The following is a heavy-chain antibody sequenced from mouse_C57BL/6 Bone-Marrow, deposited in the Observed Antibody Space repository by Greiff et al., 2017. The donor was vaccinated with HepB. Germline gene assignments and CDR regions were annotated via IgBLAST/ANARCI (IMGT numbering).Heavy chain of an antibody. CDR1: GYTFTTYP. Sequence: VQLQQSGAELVKPGASVKMSCKASGYTFTTYPIEWMKQNHGKSLEWIGNFHPYNDDTKYNEKFKGKATLTVEKSSSTVYLELSRLTSDDSAVYYCARWGYYGSSLVLYYFDYWGQGTTLTVSS. D-gene: IGHD1-1*01. CDR2: FHPYNDDT. J-gene: IGHJ2*01. V-gene: IGHV1-47*01. CDR3: ARWGYYGSSLVLYYFDY.